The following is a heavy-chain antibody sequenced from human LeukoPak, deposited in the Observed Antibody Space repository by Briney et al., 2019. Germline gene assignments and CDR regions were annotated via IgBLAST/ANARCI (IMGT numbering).Heavy chain of an antibody. D-gene: IGHD5-12*01. CDR3: ARDTGSERGYSGYGI. CDR1: GYTFTSYG. J-gene: IGHJ4*02. V-gene: IGHV1-69*06. Sequence: ASVKVSCKASGYTFTSYGISWVRQAPGQGLEWMGWIIPIFGTANYAQKFQGRVTITADKSTSTAYMELSSLRSEDTAVYYCARDTGSERGYSGYGIWGQGTLVTVSS. CDR2: IIPIFGTA.